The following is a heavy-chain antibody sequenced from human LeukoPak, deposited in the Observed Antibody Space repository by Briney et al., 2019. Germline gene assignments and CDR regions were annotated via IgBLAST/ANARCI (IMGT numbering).Heavy chain of an antibody. J-gene: IGHJ4*02. CDR1: GVSMSAYQ. D-gene: IGHD2-21*01. CDR2: INTKGET. V-gene: IGHV4-4*09. CDR3: ATSNDAKIAPFDH. Sequence: SETLSLTCTVSGVSMSAYQWSWVRQSPEKGLEWIGCINTKGETSYNPSLRSRVTASVDTSKSQFSLRLTSVTAADTAVYYCATSNDAKIAPFDHWGQGAPVTVSS.